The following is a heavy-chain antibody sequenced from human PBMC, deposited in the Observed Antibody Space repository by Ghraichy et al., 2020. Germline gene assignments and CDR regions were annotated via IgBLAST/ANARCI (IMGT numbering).Heavy chain of an antibody. Sequence: GGSLRLSCAASGFTFSSYAMHWVRQAPGKGLEWVAVISYDGSNKYYADSVKGRFTISRDNSKNTLYLQMNSLRAEDTAVYYCARAYYDSSGYYRYYYYMDVWGKGTTVTVSS. V-gene: IGHV3-30-3*01. CDR1: GFTFSSYA. CDR2: ISYDGSNK. CDR3: ARAYYDSSGYYRYYYYMDV. J-gene: IGHJ6*03. D-gene: IGHD3-22*01.